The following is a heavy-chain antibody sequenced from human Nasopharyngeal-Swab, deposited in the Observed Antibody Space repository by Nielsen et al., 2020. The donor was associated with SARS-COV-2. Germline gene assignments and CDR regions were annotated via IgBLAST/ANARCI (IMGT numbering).Heavy chain of an antibody. CDR2: INHIGST. Sequence: SETLSLTYAVYGGSFTTYSWIWIRQPPGKGLEWIGEINHIGSTNYNTCNPSLNSRVTISLATSKNQFSLTLTSVTAADTAIYFCARGRYYGDYDYWGQGALVTVSS. V-gene: IGHV4-34*01. D-gene: IGHD4-17*01. CDR3: ARGRYYGDYDY. CDR1: GGSFTTYS. J-gene: IGHJ4*02.